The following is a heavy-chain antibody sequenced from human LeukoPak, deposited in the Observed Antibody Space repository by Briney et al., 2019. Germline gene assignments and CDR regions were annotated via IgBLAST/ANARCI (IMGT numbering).Heavy chain of an antibody. CDR1: GSTFSIYA. CDR3: AKEVTAYCGGDCYSGYYFDY. D-gene: IGHD2-21*02. J-gene: IGHJ4*02. Sequence: GGSLRLSCAASGSTFSIYAMGWVRQAPGKGLEWVSTISGGGDSTYYADSVKGRFTISRDNSKNTLYLQMNSLRAEDTAVYYCAKEVTAYCGGDCYSGYYFDYWGRGTLVTVSS. V-gene: IGHV3-23*01. CDR2: ISGGGDST.